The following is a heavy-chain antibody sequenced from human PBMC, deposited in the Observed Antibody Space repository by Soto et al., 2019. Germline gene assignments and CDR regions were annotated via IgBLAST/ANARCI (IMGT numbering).Heavy chain of an antibody. CDR2: ISGSGGST. CDR3: AKGQSTYYDFWSRYYDWFDP. CDR1: GFSFSNYA. Sequence: XVCLRLSCAASGFSFSNYAMSGVRQAPGKGLEWISTISGSGGSTYYADSVKGRFTISRDNSKNTLYLQMNSLRAEDTAVYYCAKGQSTYYDFWSRYYDWFDPWGQGTLVTGSS. V-gene: IGHV3-23*01. D-gene: IGHD3-3*01. J-gene: IGHJ5*02.